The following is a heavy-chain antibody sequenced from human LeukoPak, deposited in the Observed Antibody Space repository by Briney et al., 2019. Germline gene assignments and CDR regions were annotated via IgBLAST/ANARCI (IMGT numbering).Heavy chain of an antibody. V-gene: IGHV3-23*01. J-gene: IGHJ1*01. D-gene: IGHD3-22*01. CDR1: GFIFSSEA. CDR2: ISGSGGSI. Sequence: PGGSLRLSCAASGFIFSSEAMSWVRQAPGKGLEWVSAISGSGGSIYYADSVKGRFTISRDNAKNTLSLQMNSLRAEDTGVYYCARAPSEIGGYYPEYFRHWGQGTLVTVSS. CDR3: ARAPSEIGGYYPEYFRH.